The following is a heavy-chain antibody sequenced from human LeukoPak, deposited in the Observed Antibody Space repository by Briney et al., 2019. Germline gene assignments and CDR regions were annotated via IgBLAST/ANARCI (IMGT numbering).Heavy chain of an antibody. Sequence: GGSLRLSCAASGFTFSSYAMSWVRQAPGKGLEWVSAISGSGGSTYYTDSVKGRFTISRDNSKNTLYLQMNSLRAEDTAVYYCASADYYYYGMDVWGQGTTVTVSS. CDR3: ASADYYYYGMDV. CDR2: ISGSGGST. J-gene: IGHJ6*02. V-gene: IGHV3-23*01. CDR1: GFTFSSYA.